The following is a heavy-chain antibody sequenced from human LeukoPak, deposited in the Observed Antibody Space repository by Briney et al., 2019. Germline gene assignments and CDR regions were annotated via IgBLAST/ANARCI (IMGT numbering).Heavy chain of an antibody. CDR1: GGSISSSSYS. V-gene: IGHV4-39*01. CDR3: WAIVTTIKLDF. J-gene: IGHJ4*02. Sequence: SETLSLTCTVSGGSISSSSYSWGWIRQPPGKGLEWIGSVSHSGSINYDPSLKNRVTISVDTSKNQFSLRLSSVTAADTAVYYCWAIVTTIKLDFWGQGTLVTVSS. D-gene: IGHD5-12*01. CDR2: VSHSGSI.